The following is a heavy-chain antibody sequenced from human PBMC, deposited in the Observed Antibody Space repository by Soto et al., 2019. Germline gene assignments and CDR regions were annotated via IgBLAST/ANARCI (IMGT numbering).Heavy chain of an antibody. J-gene: IGHJ6*03. Sequence: QVQLVQSGAEVKKPGSSVKVSCEASGCSFTSYIFTWVRQAPGQGLEWMGRIIPIQGTANYALKFQDRVTITEDKSTNTGYMELRSLRPEATALYYCAKSLVFVDHDYMDVWGKGTTVTVSS. CDR1: GCSFTSYI. D-gene: IGHD2-21*01. CDR3: AKSLVFVDHDYMDV. V-gene: IGHV1-69*08. CDR2: IIPIQGTA.